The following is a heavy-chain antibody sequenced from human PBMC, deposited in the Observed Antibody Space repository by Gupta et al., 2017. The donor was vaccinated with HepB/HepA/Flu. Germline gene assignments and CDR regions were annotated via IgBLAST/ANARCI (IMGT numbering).Heavy chain of an antibody. Sequence: EVQLVESGGGLVQPGRSLRLSCAASGFTFDDYAMHWVRQAPGKGLEWVSGISWNSGSIGYADSVKGRFTISRDNAKNSLYLQMNSLRAEDTALYYCAKDFTEAYYDFWSGYFDIPFFDYWGQGTLVTVSS. CDR3: AKDFTEAYYDFWSGYFDIPFFDY. J-gene: IGHJ4*02. V-gene: IGHV3-9*01. CDR2: ISWNSGSI. D-gene: IGHD3-3*01. CDR1: GFTFDDYA.